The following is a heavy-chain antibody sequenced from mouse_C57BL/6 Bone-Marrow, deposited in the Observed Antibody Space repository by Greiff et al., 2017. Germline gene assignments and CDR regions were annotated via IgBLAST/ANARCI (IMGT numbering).Heavy chain of an antibody. J-gene: IGHJ4*01. CDR2: IYPDCGTT. CDR3: ARGYAKVYAMDY. D-gene: IGHD2-1*01. CDR1: GYSFTDYN. Sequence: VQLKQSGPELVKPGASVKISCKASGYSFTDYNINWVKQSNGKGLEWIGVIYPDCGTTSYNQKFKGKATVTVDKSSSTAYMQLNSLTSEDSAVYDCARGYAKVYAMDYWGRGNSVPGSS. V-gene: IGHV1-39*01.